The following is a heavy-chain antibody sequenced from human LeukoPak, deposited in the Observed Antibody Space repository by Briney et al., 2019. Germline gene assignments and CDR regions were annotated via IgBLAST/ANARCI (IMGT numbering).Heavy chain of an antibody. Sequence: ASVKVSCKASGYTLTSYGISWVRQAPGQGLEWMGWIIAYNGNTNYAQKLQGRVTMTTDTSTSTAYMELRSLRSDDTAVYYCARDYGSGSLDYFDYWGQGTLVTVSS. CDR2: IIAYNGNT. V-gene: IGHV1-18*01. CDR1: GYTLTSYG. CDR3: ARDYGSGSLDYFDY. J-gene: IGHJ4*02. D-gene: IGHD3-10*01.